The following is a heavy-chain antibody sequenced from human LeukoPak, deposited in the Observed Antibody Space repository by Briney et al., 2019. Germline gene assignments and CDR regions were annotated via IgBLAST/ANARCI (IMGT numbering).Heavy chain of an antibody. D-gene: IGHD2-15*01. CDR2: INNDGSDT. J-gene: IGHJ4*02. V-gene: IGHV3-74*01. Sequence: PGGSLRLSCAASGFTFSSYWMHWVRQAPGKGLVWVSHINNDGSDTTYADPVRGRFTISRDNAKNTPYLQMNSLRTEDTAVYYCACYGIAPPYWGQGTLVTVSS. CDR1: GFTFSSYW. CDR3: ACYGIAPPY.